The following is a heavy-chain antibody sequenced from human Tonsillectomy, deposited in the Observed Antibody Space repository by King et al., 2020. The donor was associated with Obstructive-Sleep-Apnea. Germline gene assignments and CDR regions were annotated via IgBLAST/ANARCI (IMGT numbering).Heavy chain of an antibody. CDR1: GLTFSSYD. CDR3: AREVEEGMDV. J-gene: IGHJ6*02. Sequence: VQLVESGGGLVQPGGSLRLSCAASGLTFSSYDMHWVRQATGKGLEWGSASGTAGDTYYPGSVKGRFTISRENAKNSLYLQMNSLRAGDTAVYYCAREVEEGMDVWGQGTTVTVSS. D-gene: IGHD2-15*01. V-gene: IGHV3-13*01. CDR2: SGTAGDT.